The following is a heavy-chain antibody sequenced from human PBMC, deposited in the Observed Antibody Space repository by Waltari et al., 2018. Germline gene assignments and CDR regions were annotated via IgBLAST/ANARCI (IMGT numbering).Heavy chain of an antibody. CDR3: ARGRFGESDAFDI. D-gene: IGHD3-10*01. J-gene: IGHJ3*02. V-gene: IGHV4-61*02. CDR1: GGSISSGSYY. CDR2: IYTSGST. Sequence: QVQLQESGPGLVKPSQTLSLTCTVSGGSISSGSYYWSWIRQPAGKGLEWIGRIYTSGSTNYNPSLKSRVTISVDTSKNQFSLKLSSVTAADTAVYYCARGRFGESDAFDIWGQGTMVTVSS.